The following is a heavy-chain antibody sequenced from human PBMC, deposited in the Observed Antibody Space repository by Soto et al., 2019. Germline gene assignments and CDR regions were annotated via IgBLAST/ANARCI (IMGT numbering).Heavy chain of an antibody. D-gene: IGHD2-15*01. Sequence: PSETLSLTCTVYGGSFSGYYWSWIRQPPGKGLEWIGEINHSGSTNYNPSLKSRVTISVDTSKNQFSLKLSPVTAADTAVYYCASARGVVAAIGSFDYWGQGTLVTVSS. CDR3: ASARGVVAAIGSFDY. J-gene: IGHJ4*02. CDR1: GGSFSGYY. CDR2: INHSGST. V-gene: IGHV4-34*01.